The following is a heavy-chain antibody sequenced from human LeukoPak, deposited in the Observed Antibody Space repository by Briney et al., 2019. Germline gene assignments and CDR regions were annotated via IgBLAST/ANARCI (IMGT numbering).Heavy chain of an antibody. CDR3: ARSHPNWNDRDY. CDR1: RYTFTGYF. J-gene: IGHJ4*02. CDR2: INPNSGGT. V-gene: IGHV1-2*02. D-gene: IGHD1-20*01. Sequence: ASVKVSCKASRYTFTGYFMHGVRQAAGQKLEWMGWINPNSGGTNYAQKFQGRVTMTRDTSISTAYMELSRLRSDDTAVYYCARSHPNWNDRDYWGQGTLVTVSS.